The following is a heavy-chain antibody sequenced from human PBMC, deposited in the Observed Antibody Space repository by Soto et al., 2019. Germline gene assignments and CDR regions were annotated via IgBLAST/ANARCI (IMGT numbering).Heavy chain of an antibody. J-gene: IGHJ6*03. CDR3: VETQRGDFWSGYPNYMDV. V-gene: IGHV3-23*01. CDR2: ISGSGGST. D-gene: IGHD3-3*01. CDR1: GFTFSSYA. Sequence: GGSLRLSCAASGFTFSSYAMSWVRQAPGKGLEWVSAISGSGGSTYYADSVKGRFTISRDNSKNTLYLQMNSLRAEDTAVYYCVETQRGDFWSGYPNYMDVWGKGTTVTVSS.